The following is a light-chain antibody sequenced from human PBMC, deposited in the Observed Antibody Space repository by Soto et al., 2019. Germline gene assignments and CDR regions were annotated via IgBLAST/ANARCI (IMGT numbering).Light chain of an antibody. Sequence: DVQMTQSPSSLSASVGDTVTIACRASQPISNYLNWYQQKPGEVPKVLIFGASSLRSGVPSRFSGSGYGTDFTLTINNLHPDDIATYYCQPTHAVPLTFGQGTR. CDR2: GAS. CDR3: QPTHAVPLT. J-gene: IGKJ5*01. CDR1: QPISNY. V-gene: IGKV1-39*02.